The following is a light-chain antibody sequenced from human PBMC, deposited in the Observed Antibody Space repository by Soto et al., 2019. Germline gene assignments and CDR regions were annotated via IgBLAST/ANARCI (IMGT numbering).Light chain of an antibody. Sequence: DIQMTQSPSTLSASVGDRVTITCRASQSVNKWLAWYQQKPGRAPNLVIYDASTLQTSVTSTFSGSGSGTEFTLTISSLQLDDFVTYYCQQYQSWPYTFGQGTKLEIK. CDR3: QQYQSWPYT. CDR2: DAS. V-gene: IGKV1-5*01. J-gene: IGKJ2*01. CDR1: QSVNKW.